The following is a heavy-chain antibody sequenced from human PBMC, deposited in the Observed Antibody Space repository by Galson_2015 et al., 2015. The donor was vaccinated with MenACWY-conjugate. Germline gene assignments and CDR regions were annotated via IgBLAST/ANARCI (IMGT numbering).Heavy chain of an antibody. J-gene: IGHJ5*02. CDR1: GDSVSSNNAA. CDR3: TGGTTETTLPGSTHNWFDP. V-gene: IGHV6-1*01. CDR2: TYYRSKWYN. Sequence: CAISGDSVSSNNAAWSWIRQSPSRGLEWLGRTYYRSKWYNDYAISVKGRITINPDTSKNELSLQLNSVTPEDTAVYYCTGGTTETTLPGSTHNWFDPWGQGTMVTVSS. D-gene: IGHD4-17*01.